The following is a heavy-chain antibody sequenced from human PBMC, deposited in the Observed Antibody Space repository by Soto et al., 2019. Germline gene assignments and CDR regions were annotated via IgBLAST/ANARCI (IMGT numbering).Heavy chain of an antibody. CDR3: ARHGYSIGSRNFDY. V-gene: IGHV4-39*01. CDR2: IYYSGST. Sequence: PSETLSLTCTVSGGSISSSSYYWGWIRQPPGKGLEWIGSIYYSGSTYYNPSLKSRVTISVDTSKNQFSLKLSSVTAADTAVYYCARHGYSIGSRNFDYWGQGTLVTVSS. J-gene: IGHJ4*02. D-gene: IGHD6-25*01. CDR1: GGSISSSSYY.